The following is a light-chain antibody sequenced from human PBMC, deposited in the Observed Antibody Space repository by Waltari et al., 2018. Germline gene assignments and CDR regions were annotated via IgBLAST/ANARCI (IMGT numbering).Light chain of an antibody. CDR2: EVS. CDR1: SSDLVASNF. J-gene: IGLJ1*01. Sequence: QSALTHPPSAAGSPGPSVTISCPATSSDLVASNFVSWYQQHPGTAPNLLIYEVSNRPSGGPDRFSGSKSGITASLTVSGLQAEDEADYYCSSYAGSDNLRVFGTGTMVTVL. V-gene: IGLV2-8*01. CDR3: SSYAGSDNLRV.